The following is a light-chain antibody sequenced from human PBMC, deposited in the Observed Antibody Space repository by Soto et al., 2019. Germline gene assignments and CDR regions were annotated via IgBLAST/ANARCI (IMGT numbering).Light chain of an antibody. CDR1: QGINNY. V-gene: IGKV1-9*01. Sequence: DIQLTQSPSFLSASVGDRVTITCRASQGINNYLGWYQQKPGKAPKLLIYAASTLQSGVPSRFSGSGSGTEFTLTISRLQPEDFATYYCQQLNSYPITFGPGNKVDI. CDR3: QQLNSYPIT. J-gene: IGKJ3*01. CDR2: AAS.